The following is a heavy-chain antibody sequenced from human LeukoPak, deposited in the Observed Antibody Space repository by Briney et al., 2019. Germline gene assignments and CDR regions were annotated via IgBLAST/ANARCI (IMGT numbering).Heavy chain of an antibody. D-gene: IGHD7-27*01. J-gene: IGHJ4*02. CDR1: GGSISSGSYY. Sequence: SETLSLTCTVSGGSISSGSYYWSWIRQPAGKVLEWIGRISTSGSTDYNPSLKSRVTISVDMSKNQFSLKLSSVTAADTAVYYCAMGGGLGIVDYWGQGTLVTVSS. CDR3: AMGGGLGIVDY. V-gene: IGHV4-61*02. CDR2: ISTSGST.